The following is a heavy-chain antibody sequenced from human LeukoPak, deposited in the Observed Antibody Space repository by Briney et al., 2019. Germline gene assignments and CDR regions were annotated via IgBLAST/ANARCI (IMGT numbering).Heavy chain of an antibody. V-gene: IGHV3-64*01. CDR1: GFTFSSYA. Sequence: GGSLRLSCAASGFTFSSYAMHWVRQAPGKGLEYVSAISSNGGSTYYANSVKGRFTISRDNSKNTLYLQMGRLRAEDMAVYYCASFSIAVAGTRGAFDIWGQGTMVTVSS. D-gene: IGHD6-19*01. J-gene: IGHJ3*02. CDR2: ISSNGGST. CDR3: ASFSIAVAGTRGAFDI.